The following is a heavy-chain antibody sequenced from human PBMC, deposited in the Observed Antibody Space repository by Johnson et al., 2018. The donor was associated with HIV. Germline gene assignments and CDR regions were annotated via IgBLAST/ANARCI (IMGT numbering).Heavy chain of an antibody. CDR2: ISYDGSNK. CDR3: AKGGANDAFDI. J-gene: IGHJ3*02. D-gene: IGHD3-16*01. CDR1: GFTFSSYA. V-gene: IGHV3-30-3*01. Sequence: QVQLVESGGGVVQPGRSLRLSCAASGFTFSSYAMHWVRQAPGKGLEWVAVISYDGSNKYYVDSVKGRFTISRDNAKNSLSLPMNSLRAEDTAVDYCAKGGANDAFDIWGQGTMVTVSS.